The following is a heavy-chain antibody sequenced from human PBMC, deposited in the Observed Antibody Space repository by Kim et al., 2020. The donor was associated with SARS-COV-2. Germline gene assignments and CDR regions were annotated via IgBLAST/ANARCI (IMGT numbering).Heavy chain of an antibody. D-gene: IGHD2-2*01. Sequence: VKGRFTISRNNSKNTLYLQMNSLRAEDTAVYYCAKDAEVGYCIISTCYPNFWGQGTLVTVSS. CDR3: AKDAEVGYCIISTCYPNF. J-gene: IGHJ4*02. V-gene: IGHV3-23*01.